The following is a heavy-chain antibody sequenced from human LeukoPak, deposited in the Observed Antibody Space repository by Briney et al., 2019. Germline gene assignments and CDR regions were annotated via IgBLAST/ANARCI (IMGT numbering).Heavy chain of an antibody. J-gene: IGHJ5*02. CDR1: GGSISSYY. CDR2: IYYSGST. D-gene: IGHD2-21*02. Sequence: SETLSFTCTVSGGSISSYYWSWIRQPPGKGLEWIGYIYYSGSTNYNPSLKSRVTISVDTSKNQFSLKLSSVTAADTAVYYCAGGDQEEGDRWGQGTLVTVSS. CDR3: AGGDQEEGDR. V-gene: IGHV4-59*01.